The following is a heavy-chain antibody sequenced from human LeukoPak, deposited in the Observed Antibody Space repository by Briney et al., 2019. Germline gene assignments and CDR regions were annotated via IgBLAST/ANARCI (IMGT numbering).Heavy chain of an antibody. Sequence: PGGSLRLSCAASGFTFSSYSMNWVRQAPGKGLEWVSYISSSSSTIYYADSVKGRFTISRDNAKNSLYLQMNSLRGEDTAVYYCARVSGSYNADYWGQGTLVTVSS. D-gene: IGHD1-26*01. V-gene: IGHV3-48*01. CDR1: GFTFSSYS. CDR2: ISSSSSTI. J-gene: IGHJ4*02. CDR3: ARVSGSYNADY.